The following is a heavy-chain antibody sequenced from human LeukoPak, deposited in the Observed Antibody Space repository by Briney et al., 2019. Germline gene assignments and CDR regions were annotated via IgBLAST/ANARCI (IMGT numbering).Heavy chain of an antibody. J-gene: IGHJ6*02. CDR2: SGSA. CDR3: ARTSRHYYGSGKNLTPWPAGLDV. D-gene: IGHD3-10*01. Sequence: SETLSLTCTVSGGSFSDYYWTWVRQPPGKGLEWSGYSGSAKYNPSLESRVTISTDTSKRPFSLTLSNVTAADTAVYYCARTSRHYYGSGKNLTPWPAGLDVWGPGTTVTVSS. CDR1: GGSFSDYY. V-gene: IGHV4-59*01.